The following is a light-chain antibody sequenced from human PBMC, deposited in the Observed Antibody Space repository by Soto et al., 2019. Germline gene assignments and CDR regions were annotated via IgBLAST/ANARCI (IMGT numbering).Light chain of an antibody. J-gene: IGLJ2*01. Sequence: SYELTQPPSVSVAPGKTARITCGGNNIGSKSVHWYQQKPGQAPVLVIYYDTDRPSGIPERFSGSNSGNTATLTISRVEAGHQADCYCQVWDSSSDHVVFGGGTKLTVL. CDR1: NIGSKS. V-gene: IGLV3-21*04. CDR2: YDT. CDR3: QVWDSSSDHVV.